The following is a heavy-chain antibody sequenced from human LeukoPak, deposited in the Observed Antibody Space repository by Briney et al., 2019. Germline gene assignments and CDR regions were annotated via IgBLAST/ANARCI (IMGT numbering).Heavy chain of an antibody. V-gene: IGHV3-30*18. Sequence: GRSLRLSCAASGFTFSNYGMHWVRQAPGKGLEWVAVISYDGSNKYCADSVKGRFTISRDNSKNTLYLQMNSLRAEDTAVYYCAKALGYSYGTDYWGQGTLVTVSS. J-gene: IGHJ4*02. D-gene: IGHD5-18*01. CDR2: ISYDGSNK. CDR3: AKALGYSYGTDY. CDR1: GFTFSNYG.